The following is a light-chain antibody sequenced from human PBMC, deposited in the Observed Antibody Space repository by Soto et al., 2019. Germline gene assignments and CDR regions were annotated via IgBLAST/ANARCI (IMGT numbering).Light chain of an antibody. V-gene: IGKV1-5*03. Sequence: DIQMTQYPSTLSGSVGDRVTITCRASQTISSWLAWYQQKPGKVPKLLIYKASTLKSGVPSRFSGSGSGTEFTLTISSLQPDDFATYYCQHYNSYSEAFGQGTKVDIK. J-gene: IGKJ1*01. CDR3: QHYNSYSEA. CDR2: KAS. CDR1: QTISSW.